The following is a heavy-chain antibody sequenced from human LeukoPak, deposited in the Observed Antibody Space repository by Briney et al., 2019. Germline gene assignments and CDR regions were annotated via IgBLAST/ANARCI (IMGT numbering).Heavy chain of an antibody. V-gene: IGHV3-30*03. CDR2: ISYDGSNK. J-gene: IGHJ6*02. D-gene: IGHD2-15*01. Sequence: AGRSLRLSCAASGFTFSSYGMHWVRQAPGKGLEWVAVISYDGSNKYYADSVKGRFTISRDNSKNPLYLQMNSLRAEDTAVYYCARSDCSGGSCYYGMDVWGQGTTVTVSS. CDR3: ARSDCSGGSCYYGMDV. CDR1: GFTFSSYG.